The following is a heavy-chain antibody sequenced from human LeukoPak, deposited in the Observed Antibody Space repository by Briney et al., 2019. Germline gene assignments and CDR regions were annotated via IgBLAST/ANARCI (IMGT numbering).Heavy chain of an antibody. CDR1: GYTFTGYY. CDR3: ARGEYCSGGSCWPNWFDP. V-gene: IGHV1-2*02. D-gene: IGHD2-15*01. CDR2: INPNSGGT. Sequence: GASVKVSCKASGYTFTGYYMHWVRQAPGQGLEWTGWINPNSGGTNYAQKFQGRVTITRDTSASTAYMELSSLRSEDTAVYYCARGEYCSGGSCWPNWFDPWGQGTLVTVSS. J-gene: IGHJ5*02.